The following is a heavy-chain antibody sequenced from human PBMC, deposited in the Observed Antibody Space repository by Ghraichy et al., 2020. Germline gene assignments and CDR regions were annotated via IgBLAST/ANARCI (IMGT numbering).Heavy chain of an antibody. CDR1: GFTFSSYW. CDR2: INSDGSST. J-gene: IGHJ2*01. Sequence: GGSLRLSCAASGFTFSSYWMHWVRQAPGKGLVWVSRINSDGSSTTYADSVKGRFTVSRDNAKNTLYLQMNSLRAEDTAVYYCARGGGNYDFWSGFRLHWYFDLWGRGTLVTVSS. CDR3: ARGGGNYDFWSGFRLHWYFDL. V-gene: IGHV3-74*01. D-gene: IGHD3-3*01.